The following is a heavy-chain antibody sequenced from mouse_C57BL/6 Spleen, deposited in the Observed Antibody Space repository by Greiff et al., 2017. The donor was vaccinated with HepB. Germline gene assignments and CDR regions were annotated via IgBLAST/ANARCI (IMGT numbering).Heavy chain of an antibody. V-gene: IGHV1-69*01. Sequence: QVQLQQPGAELVMPGASVKLSCKASGYTFTSYWMHWVKQRPGQGLEWIGEIDPSDSYTNYNQKFRGKSTLTVDKSSSTAYMQLSSLTSEDSAVYDCARSRGGNYDFDYWGQGTTLTVSS. J-gene: IGHJ2*01. CDR3: ARSRGGNYDFDY. CDR2: IDPSDSYT. CDR1: GYTFTSYW. D-gene: IGHD2-1*01.